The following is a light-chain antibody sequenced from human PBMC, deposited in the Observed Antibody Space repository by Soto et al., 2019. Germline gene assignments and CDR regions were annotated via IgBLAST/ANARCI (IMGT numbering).Light chain of an antibody. CDR2: AAS. V-gene: IGKV1-9*01. Sequence: DIQLTQSPSFLSASVGDRVTITCPASQGISSYLAWYQQKPGKAPKLLIYAASTLQSGVPSRFSGSGSGTEFTLTISSLQAEDFAVYYCQQLNSYPFTFGQGTRLEIK. CDR1: QGISSY. CDR3: QQLNSYPFT. J-gene: IGKJ5*01.